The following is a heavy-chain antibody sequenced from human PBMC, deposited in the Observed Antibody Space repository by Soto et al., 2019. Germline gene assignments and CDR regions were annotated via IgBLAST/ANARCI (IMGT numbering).Heavy chain of an antibody. D-gene: IGHD2-2*01. J-gene: IGHJ4*02. CDR3: ARNRACSSTSCIGVSDY. V-gene: IGHV4-59*01. Sequence: QVQLQESGPGLVKPSETLSLTCTVSGGSISSYYWIWVRQPPGRGLEWIGYIYYNGDTNYNPSLKSRVSISVDTSKNQFSLNLNSVTAADTAVYYCARNRACSSTSCIGVSDYWGQGTLVTVSS. CDR2: IYYNGDT. CDR1: GGSISSYY.